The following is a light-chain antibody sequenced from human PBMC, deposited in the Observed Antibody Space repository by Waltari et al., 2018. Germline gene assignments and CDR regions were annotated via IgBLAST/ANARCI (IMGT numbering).Light chain of an antibody. Sequence: VLTQSPATLSVSPGDTVTLSCRASQSVRSDLAWYQQKPGKAPRLLIYDSSTRATGIPARFIGSGSGTEFTLTISTLQSEEFRVYYCQEYQDWPAWTFGQGTKVEIE. CDR2: DSS. J-gene: IGKJ1*01. V-gene: IGKV3-15*01. CDR1: QSVRSD. CDR3: QEYQDWPAWT.